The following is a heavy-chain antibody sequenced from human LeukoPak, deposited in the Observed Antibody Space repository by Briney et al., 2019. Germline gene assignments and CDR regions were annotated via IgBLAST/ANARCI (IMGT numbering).Heavy chain of an antibody. Sequence: ASVKLSCKASGYTFIAYNMHWVRHAPGQGLEWMGLINPNSGGTNYAQKFQGRVTMTRDTSISTAYMELSRLRSDDTAVSYYARGVYGYGFLDYWGQGTLVTVSS. D-gene: IGHD5-18*01. J-gene: IGHJ4*02. V-gene: IGHV1-2*02. CDR2: INPNSGGT. CDR3: ARGVYGYGFLDY. CDR1: GYTFIAYN.